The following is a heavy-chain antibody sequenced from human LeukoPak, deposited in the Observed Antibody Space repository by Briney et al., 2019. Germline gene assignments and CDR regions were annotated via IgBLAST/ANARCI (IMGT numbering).Heavy chain of an antibody. Sequence: PGGSLRLSCAASGFTFSSYSMNWVRQAPGKGPEWLSSISSSSSYIYYADSVKGRFTISRDNAKNSLYLQMNSLRAEDTAVYYCASTYYYGSGSYYAFDYWGQGTLVTVSS. D-gene: IGHD3-10*01. CDR3: ASTYYYGSGSYYAFDY. CDR1: GFTFSSYS. V-gene: IGHV3-21*01. J-gene: IGHJ4*02. CDR2: ISSSSSYI.